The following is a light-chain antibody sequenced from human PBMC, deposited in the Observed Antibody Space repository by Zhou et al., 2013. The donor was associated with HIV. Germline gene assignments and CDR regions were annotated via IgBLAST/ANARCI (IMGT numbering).Light chain of an antibody. CDR1: QGIKSW. Sequence: DIQMTQSPSSVSASVGDRVTITCRASQGIKSWLAWYQQKPGKVPKLLIYNAYTLLSGVPSRFSGMGSGTDFTLTISSLQPEDVATYYCQKYNSAPRTFGQGTKVAIK. V-gene: IGKV1-27*01. J-gene: IGKJ1*01. CDR2: NAY. CDR3: QKYNSAPRT.